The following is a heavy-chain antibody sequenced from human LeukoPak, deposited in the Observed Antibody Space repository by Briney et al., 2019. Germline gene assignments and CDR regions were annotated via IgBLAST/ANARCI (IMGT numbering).Heavy chain of an antibody. CDR3: ARAPVWFGEWFFDY. CDR2: ISYDGSNK. V-gene: IGHV3-30-3*01. Sequence: GGSLRLSCAASGFTFSSYAMHWVRQAPGKGLEWVAVISYDGSNKDYADSVKGRFTISRDNSKNTLYLQMNSLRAEDTAVYYCARAPVWFGEWFFDYWGQGTLVTVSS. D-gene: IGHD3-10*01. J-gene: IGHJ4*02. CDR1: GFTFSSYA.